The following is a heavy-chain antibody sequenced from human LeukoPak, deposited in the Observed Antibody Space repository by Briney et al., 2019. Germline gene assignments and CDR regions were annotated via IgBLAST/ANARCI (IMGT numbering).Heavy chain of an antibody. J-gene: IGHJ3*02. CDR2: IYSGGST. D-gene: IGHD6-13*01. CDR3: ARGLAAAGDAFDI. CDR1: GFTVSSNY. Sequence: GGSLRLSCAASGFTVSSNYMSWVRQAPGEGLGWVSVIYSGGSTYYADSVKGRFTISRENSKNTLYLQMNSLRAEDTAVYYCARGLAAAGDAFDIWGQGTMVTVSS. V-gene: IGHV3-53*01.